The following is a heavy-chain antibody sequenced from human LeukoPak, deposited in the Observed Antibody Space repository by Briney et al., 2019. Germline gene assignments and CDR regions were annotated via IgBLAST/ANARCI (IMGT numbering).Heavy chain of an antibody. CDR2: IYGGGNT. Sequence: GGSLRLSCAVSGFTVSSNYMSWVRQAPGKGLEWVSAIYGGGNTYFADSVKGRFIIYRDNSKNTLYLQMNSLRAEDTAVYYCAKGQLRDDAFDIWGQGTMVTVSS. V-gene: IGHV3-66*01. J-gene: IGHJ3*02. D-gene: IGHD1-1*01. CDR1: GFTVSSNY. CDR3: AKGQLRDDAFDI.